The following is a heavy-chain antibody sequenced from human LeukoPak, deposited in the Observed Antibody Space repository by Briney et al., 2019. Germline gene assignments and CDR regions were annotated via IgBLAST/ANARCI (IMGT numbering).Heavy chain of an antibody. CDR2: IIPILGIA. CDR1: GCTFSSYA. V-gene: IGHV1-69*04. D-gene: IGHD3-22*01. J-gene: IGHJ3*02. Sequence: GASVKVSCKASGCTFSSYAISWVRQAPGQGLEWMGRIIPILGIANYAQKFQGRVTITADKSTSTAYMELSSLRSEDTAVYYCAYDSSSYLAAGAFDIWGRGTMVTVSS. CDR3: AYDSSSYLAAGAFDI.